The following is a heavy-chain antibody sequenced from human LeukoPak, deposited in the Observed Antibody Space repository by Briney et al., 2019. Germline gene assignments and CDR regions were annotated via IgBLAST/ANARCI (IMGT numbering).Heavy chain of an antibody. CDR1: GGSISSSSYY. D-gene: IGHD3-3*01. Sequence: SETLSLTCTVSGGSISSSSYYWGWIRQPPGKGLEWIGSIYYSGSTYYNPSLRSRVTISVDTSKNQFSLQLSSVTAADTAVYYCARAIVLRFLEWSNWFDPWGQGTLVTVSS. CDR2: IYYSGST. CDR3: ARAIVLRFLEWSNWFDP. J-gene: IGHJ5*02. V-gene: IGHV4-39*07.